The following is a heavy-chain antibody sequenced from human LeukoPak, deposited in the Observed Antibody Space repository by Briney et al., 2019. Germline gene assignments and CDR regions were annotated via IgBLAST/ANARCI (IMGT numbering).Heavy chain of an antibody. CDR3: ARDHRRILTGYYFPGY. CDR2: ISAYNGNT. V-gene: IGHV1-18*01. D-gene: IGHD3-9*01. CDR1: GYTFTSYG. Sequence: GASVKVSCKASGYTFTSYGISWVRQAPGQGLEWMGWISAYNGNTNYAQKLQGRVTMTTDTSTSTAYMELRSLRSDDTAVYYCARDHRRILTGYYFPGYWGQGTLVTVSS. J-gene: IGHJ4*02.